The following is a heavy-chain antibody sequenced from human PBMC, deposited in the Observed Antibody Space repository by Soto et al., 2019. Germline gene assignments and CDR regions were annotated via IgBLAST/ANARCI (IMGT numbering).Heavy chain of an antibody. CDR1: GYTFTSYA. D-gene: IGHD4-4*01. CDR2: INPSSGNT. J-gene: IGHJ5*02. V-gene: IGHV1-46*01. CDR3: ARGLVSNYVWFDP. Sequence: GASVKVSCKASGYTFTSYAMHWVRQAPGQRLEWMGVINPSSGNTSYAQKFQGRVTMTRDTSTSTVYMELSSLRSEDTAVYYCARGLVSNYVWFDPWGQGTLVTVSS.